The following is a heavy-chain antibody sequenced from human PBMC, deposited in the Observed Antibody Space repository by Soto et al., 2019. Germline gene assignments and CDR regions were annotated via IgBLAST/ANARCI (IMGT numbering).Heavy chain of an antibody. CDR3: ARVPDV. V-gene: IGHV4-39*07. J-gene: IGHJ6*02. Sequence: SETLSHTCTVSGGSIISSSYYWGWIRQPPGKGLEWIGSIYYSGSTYYNPSLKSRVTISVDRSKNQFSLKLSSVTAADTAVYYCARVPDVWGQGTTVTVSS. CDR2: IYYSGST. CDR1: GGSIISSSYY.